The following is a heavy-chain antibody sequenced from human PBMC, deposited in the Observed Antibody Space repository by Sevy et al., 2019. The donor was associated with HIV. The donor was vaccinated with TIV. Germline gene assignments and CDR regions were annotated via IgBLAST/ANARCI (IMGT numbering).Heavy chain of an antibody. Sequence: GGSLRLSCAASGFNFSPYAMHWVRQAPGKGLEWVAVISKDGRNVNYADSVKGRFTVSRDNARNAMYLQMNSLRLEDTAVYYCATEGYYYDSRSHDWFDPWGQGSLVTVSS. CDR2: ISKDGRNV. V-gene: IGHV3-30*03. CDR1: GFNFSPYA. D-gene: IGHD3-22*01. CDR3: ATEGYYYDSRSHDWFDP. J-gene: IGHJ5*02.